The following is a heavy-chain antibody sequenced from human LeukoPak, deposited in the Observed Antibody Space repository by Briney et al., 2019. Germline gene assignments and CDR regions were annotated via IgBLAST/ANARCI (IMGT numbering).Heavy chain of an antibody. V-gene: IGHV3-30*02. J-gene: IGHJ4*02. Sequence: GGSLRLSCAASGFTFNTYGMHWVRQAPGKGLEWVAFIRYDGSNKHYAASVKGRSTISRDNSKNALYLQMNSLRAEDTAVYYCARDHYNWTPDQGYKVFDYWGQGSLVTVSS. D-gene: IGHD1-20*01. CDR2: IRYDGSNK. CDR3: ARDHYNWTPDQGYKVFDY. CDR1: GFTFNTYG.